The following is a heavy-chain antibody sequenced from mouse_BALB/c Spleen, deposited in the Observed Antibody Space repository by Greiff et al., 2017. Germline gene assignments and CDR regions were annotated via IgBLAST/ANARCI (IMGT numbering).Heavy chain of an antibody. CDR2: ISSGGGST. J-gene: IGHJ4*01. Sequence: EVMLVESGGGLVKPGGSLKLSCAASGFAFSSYDMSWVRQTPEKRLEWVAYISSGGGSTYYPDTVKGRFTISRDNAKNTLYLQMSSLKSEDTAMYYCARQRGYYYGSSYVDAMDYWGQGTSVTVSS. D-gene: IGHD1-1*01. V-gene: IGHV5-12-1*01. CDR3: ARQRGYYYGSSYVDAMDY. CDR1: GFAFSSYD.